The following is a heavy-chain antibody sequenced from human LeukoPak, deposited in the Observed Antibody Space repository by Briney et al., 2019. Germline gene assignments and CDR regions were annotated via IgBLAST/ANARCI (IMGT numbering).Heavy chain of an antibody. J-gene: IGHJ4*02. Sequence: GGSLRLSCAASGFTFDDYAMHWVRQAPGKGLEWVSGISWNSGSIGYADSVKGRFTISRDNSKNTLYLQMNSLRAEDTAVYYCARASDFWSGPGFDYWGQGTLVTVSS. D-gene: IGHD3-3*01. CDR2: ISWNSGSI. CDR1: GFTFDDYA. CDR3: ARASDFWSGPGFDY. V-gene: IGHV3-9*01.